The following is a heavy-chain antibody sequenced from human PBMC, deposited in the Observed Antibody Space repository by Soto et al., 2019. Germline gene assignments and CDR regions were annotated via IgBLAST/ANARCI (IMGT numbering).Heavy chain of an antibody. D-gene: IGHD2-15*01. Sequence: VQLVESGGGLVQPGGSLRLSCAASGFSFGTYWISWVRQAPGKGLEWVANIKEDGSEEYYVDSVKGRFTISRDNAKNSLYLQMNSLRAEDTAMYYCARDEGCGGGSCYSIWRYWGQGTLVTV. J-gene: IGHJ4*02. CDR3: ARDEGCGGGSCYSIWRY. V-gene: IGHV3-7*01. CDR1: GFSFGTYW. CDR2: IKEDGSEE.